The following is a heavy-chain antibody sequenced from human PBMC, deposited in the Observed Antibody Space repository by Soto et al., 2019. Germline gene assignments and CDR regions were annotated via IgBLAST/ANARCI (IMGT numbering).Heavy chain of an antibody. J-gene: IGHJ6*02. CDR1: GFTFNDYS. CDR3: VRAGHVFDVHYYGMDL. V-gene: IGHV3-21*01. D-gene: IGHD3-10*01. Sequence: GGSLRLSCEASGFTFNDYSMDWVRQAPEKGLEWVSSISSSGTYIYYADSVKGRFAISRDNANNVMYQQMDTLRAEDTAVYYCVRAGHVFDVHYYGMDLWGQGTTVTVSS. CDR2: ISSSGTYI.